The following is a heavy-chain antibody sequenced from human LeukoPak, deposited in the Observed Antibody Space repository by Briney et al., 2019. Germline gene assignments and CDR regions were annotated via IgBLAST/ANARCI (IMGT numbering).Heavy chain of an antibody. CDR3: AKALDSSSSRYQAFEE. D-gene: IGHD2-2*01. CDR2: IKQDESEK. V-gene: IGHV3-7*01. Sequence: PGGSLRLSCAASAFTFSNYSMNWVRQAPGKGLEWVANIKQDESEKYYVDSVKGRFTISRDNAKSILYLQMNSLRADDAAVYYCAKALDSSSSRYQAFEEWGQGTLVIVSS. J-gene: IGHJ4*02. CDR1: AFTFSNYS.